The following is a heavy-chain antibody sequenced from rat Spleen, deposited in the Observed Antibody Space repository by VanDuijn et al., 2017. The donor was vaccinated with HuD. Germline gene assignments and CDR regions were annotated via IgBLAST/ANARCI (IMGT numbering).Heavy chain of an antibody. CDR1: GFSLISNG. D-gene: IGHD1-1*01. J-gene: IGHJ2*01. V-gene: IGHV2S12*01. CDR3: TRDPITTRDYFDY. CDR2: ISSGGST. Sequence: QVQLKESGPGLVQPSQTLSLTCTVSGFSLISNGVSWVRQPPGKGLEWLAAISSGGSTYFNSVLKSRMSISRDTSKSQVFLKMNSLQTEDTAIYFCTRDPITTRDYFDYWGQGVMVTVSS.